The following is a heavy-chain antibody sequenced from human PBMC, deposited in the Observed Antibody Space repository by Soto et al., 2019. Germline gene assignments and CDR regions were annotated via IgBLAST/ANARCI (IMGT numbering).Heavy chain of an antibody. CDR2: IYYSGST. CDR1: GGSISSSSYY. V-gene: IGHV4-39*01. D-gene: IGHD1-26*01. J-gene: IGHJ4*02. CDR3: ARLNPRGSVPRVFDY. Sequence: QLQLQESGPGLVKPSETLSLTCTVSGGSISSSSYYWGWIRQPPGKGLEWIGSIYYSGSTYYNPSLKSRVTISVDTSKNQFSLKLSSVTAADTAVYYCARLNPRGSVPRVFDYWGQGTLVTVSS.